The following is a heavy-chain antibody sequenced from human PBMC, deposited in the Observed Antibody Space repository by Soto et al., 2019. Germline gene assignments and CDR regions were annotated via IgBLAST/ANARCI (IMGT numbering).Heavy chain of an antibody. J-gene: IGHJ6*02. D-gene: IGHD2-2*01. CDR2: VNHSGST. CDR3: ARGPYCSSTSCYAYNYYYYGTDV. Sequence: QVQLQQWGAGLLKPSETLSLTCAVYGGSFSGYYWSWIRQPPGKGLEWIGEVNHSGSTNYNPSLKRRVTISVDTSKNQFSLKLSSVTAADTAVDYCARGPYCSSTSCYAYNYYYYGTDVWGQGTTVTAS. CDR1: GGSFSGYY. V-gene: IGHV4-34*01.